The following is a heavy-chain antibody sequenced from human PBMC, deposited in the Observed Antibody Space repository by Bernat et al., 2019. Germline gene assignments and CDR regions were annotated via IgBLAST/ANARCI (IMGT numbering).Heavy chain of an antibody. CDR1: GFTFSSYW. CDR2: INSDGSRT. Sequence: VQLVESGGGVVQPGRSLRLSCAASGFTFSSYWMHWVRQTPGKGLVWVSRINSDGSRTSYADSVKGRFTISRDNAKNTVYLQMNSLRVEDTAVYYCAREAGIVATMGDAFDIWGQGTMVTVSS. CDR3: AREAGIVATMGDAFDI. V-gene: IGHV3-74*01. J-gene: IGHJ3*02. D-gene: IGHD5-12*01.